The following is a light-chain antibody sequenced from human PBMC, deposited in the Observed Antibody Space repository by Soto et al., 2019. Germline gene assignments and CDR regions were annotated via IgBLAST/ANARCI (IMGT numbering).Light chain of an antibody. J-gene: IGKJ1*01. CDR3: QQYNNWPRT. CDR1: QSVSSN. CDR2: GAS. Sequence: EIVMTQSPATLSVSPGERATLSCRASQSVSSNLAWYQQKPGQAPRLLIYGASTRATGIPARFSGSWSGTEFTLTISSVQSEDFAVYYCQQYNNWPRTFGQGTKVEIK. V-gene: IGKV3-15*01.